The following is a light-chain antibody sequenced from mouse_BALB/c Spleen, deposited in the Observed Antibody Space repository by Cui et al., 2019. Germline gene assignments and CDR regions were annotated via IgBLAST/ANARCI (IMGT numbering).Light chain of an antibody. CDR3: LQYDEFPLT. CDR2: RAN. J-gene: IGKJ5*01. V-gene: IGKV14-111*01. CDR1: QDINSY. Sequence: DIKMTQSPSSMYAYLGERVTITCKASQDINSYLSWFQQKPGKSPKTLIYRANRLVDGVPSRFSGSGSGQDYSLTISSLEYEDMGIYYCLQYDEFPLTFGAVTKLELK.